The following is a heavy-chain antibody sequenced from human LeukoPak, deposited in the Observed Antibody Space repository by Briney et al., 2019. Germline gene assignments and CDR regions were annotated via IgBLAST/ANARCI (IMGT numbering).Heavy chain of an antibody. CDR3: ARDATMRGSLDP. J-gene: IGHJ5*02. Sequence: GGSLRLSCAASGFTVSSNYMSWVRQAPGKGLEWVSVIYSGGSTYYADSVKGRFTISRDNSKNTLYLRMNSLRAEDTAVYYCARDATMRGSLDPWGQGTLVTVSS. D-gene: IGHD5-24*01. V-gene: IGHV3-53*01. CDR1: GFTVSSNY. CDR2: IYSGGST.